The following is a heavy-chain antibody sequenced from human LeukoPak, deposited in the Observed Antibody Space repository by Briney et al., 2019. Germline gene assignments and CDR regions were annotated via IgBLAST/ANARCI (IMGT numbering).Heavy chain of an antibody. CDR1: GYTFTGYY. V-gene: IGHV1-2*02. J-gene: IGHJ4*02. D-gene: IGHD3-10*01. Sequence: ASVKVSCKASGYTFTGYYMHWVRQAPGQGLEWMGWINPNSGGTNYARKFQGRVTMTRDTSISTAYMELSRLRSDDTAVYYCARDRDYGSGIFDYWGQGTLVTVSS. CDR2: INPNSGGT. CDR3: ARDRDYGSGIFDY.